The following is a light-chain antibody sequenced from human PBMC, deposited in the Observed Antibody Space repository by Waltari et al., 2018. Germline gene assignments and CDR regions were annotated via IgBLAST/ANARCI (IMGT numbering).Light chain of an antibody. CDR3: QSTDSSGTSL. Sequence: SYALTQPPSVSVSPGQTARITCSGDAFPKQYAYWYQQKPGQAPVLVIYKDSERPSGIPERLSGSSSGTTVTLTISGVQAEDEADYYCQSTDSSGTSLFGGGTKLTVL. J-gene: IGLJ2*01. CDR2: KDS. V-gene: IGLV3-25*03. CDR1: AFPKQY.